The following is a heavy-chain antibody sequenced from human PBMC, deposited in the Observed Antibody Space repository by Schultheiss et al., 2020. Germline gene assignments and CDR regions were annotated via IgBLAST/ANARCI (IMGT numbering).Heavy chain of an antibody. D-gene: IGHD3-10*01. J-gene: IGHJ4*02. V-gene: IGHV4-59*08. Sequence: SETLSLTCTVSGGSISSYYWGWIRQPPGKGLEWIGYIYYSGSTYYNPSLKSRVTISVDTSKNQFSLNLSSVSAADTAVYYCARRGRGDTEGSFDYWGQGTLVTVSS. CDR3: ARRGRGDTEGSFDY. CDR1: GGSISSYY. CDR2: IYYSGST.